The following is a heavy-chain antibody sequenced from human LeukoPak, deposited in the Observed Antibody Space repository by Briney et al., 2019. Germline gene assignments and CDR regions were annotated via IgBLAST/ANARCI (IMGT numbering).Heavy chain of an antibody. CDR3: ARDQEGQYYDSSGYYYY. CDR2: IIPILGIA. J-gene: IGHJ4*02. CDR1: GGTFSSYA. Sequence: ASVKVSCKASGGTFSSYAISWVRQAPGQGLEWMGRIIPILGIANYAQKFQGRVTITADKSTSTAYMELSSLRSEDTAVYYCARDQEGQYYDSSGYYYYWGQGTLVTVSS. D-gene: IGHD3-22*01. V-gene: IGHV1-69*04.